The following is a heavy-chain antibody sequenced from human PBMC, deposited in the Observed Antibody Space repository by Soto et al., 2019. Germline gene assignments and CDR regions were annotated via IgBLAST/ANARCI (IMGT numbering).Heavy chain of an antibody. CDR1: GFTFSSYG. CDR3: ARGPISGLDY. CDR2: ISYDGRNK. Sequence: PGGSLRLSCAASGFTFSSYGMHWVRQAPGKGLEWVAVISYDGRNKHYADSVQGRLTISRDNSKNTLYVQMNSLRVEDTAVYYCARGPISGLDYWGQGTLVTVSS. J-gene: IGHJ4*02. V-gene: IGHV3-30*03. D-gene: IGHD2-21*01.